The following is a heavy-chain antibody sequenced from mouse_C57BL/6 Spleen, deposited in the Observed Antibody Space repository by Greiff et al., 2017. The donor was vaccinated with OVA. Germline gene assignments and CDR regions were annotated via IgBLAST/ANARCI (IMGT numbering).Heavy chain of an antibody. CDR2: IDPSDSYT. Sequence: VQLQQPGAELVMPGASVKLSCKASGYTFTSYWMHWVKQRPGQGLEWIGEIDPSDSYTNYNQKFKGKSTLTLDKSSSTAYMQLSSLTSEDSAVYYCARSPITRYYFDYWGQGTTLTVSS. CDR1: GYTFTSYW. D-gene: IGHD1-1*01. J-gene: IGHJ2*01. CDR3: ARSPITRYYFDY. V-gene: IGHV1-69*01.